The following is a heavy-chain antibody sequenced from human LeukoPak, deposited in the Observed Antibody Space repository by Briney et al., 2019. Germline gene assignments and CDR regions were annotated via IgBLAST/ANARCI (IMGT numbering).Heavy chain of an antibody. J-gene: IGHJ4*02. CDR3: ARDRATAMFDY. CDR1: GFTFSSYW. D-gene: IGHD5-18*01. Sequence: GGSLRLSCAGSGFTFSSYWMHWVRQAPGKGLVWVSRINSDGSSATYANSVKGRFTISRDNAKNTLYLQMNSLRGEDTAVYYCARDRATAMFDYWAQGTLVTVSS. V-gene: IGHV3-74*01. CDR2: INSDGSSA.